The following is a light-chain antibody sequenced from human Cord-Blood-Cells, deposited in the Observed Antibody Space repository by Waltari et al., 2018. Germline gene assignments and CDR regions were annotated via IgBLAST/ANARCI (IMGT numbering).Light chain of an antibody. V-gene: IGKV3-11*01. CDR1: QSVSSY. CDR3: QQRSNWPPVFT. CDR2: DAS. Sequence: EMVLRHTPATLYLSPGERATLPCRASQSVSSYLAWYLQEPGQATRLLIYDASNRATGIPSRFSGHESETHFTLNISSLEPEDFAVYYCQQRSNWPPVFTFGPGTKVDSK. J-gene: IGKJ3*01.